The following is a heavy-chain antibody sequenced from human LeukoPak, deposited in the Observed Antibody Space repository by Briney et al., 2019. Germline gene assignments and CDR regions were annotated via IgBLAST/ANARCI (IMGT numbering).Heavy chain of an antibody. CDR2: ISGSGGST. D-gene: IGHD2-2*01. CDR1: GFTFSSYG. CDR3: ARTGPYQADNSGYCSSTSCYLHYYFDY. J-gene: IGHJ4*02. V-gene: IGHV3-23*01. Sequence: GGSLRLSCAASGFTFSSYGMSWVRQAPGKGLEWVSAISGSGGSTYYADSVKGRFTISRDNSKNTLYLQMNSLRAEDTAVYYCARTGPYQADNSGYCSSTSCYLHYYFDYWGQGTLVTVSS.